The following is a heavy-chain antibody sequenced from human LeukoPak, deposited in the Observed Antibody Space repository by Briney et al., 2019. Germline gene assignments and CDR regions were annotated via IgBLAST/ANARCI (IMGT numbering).Heavy chain of an antibody. D-gene: IGHD2-2*01. J-gene: IGHJ6*03. CDR3: ARDRRIVVVPAARRYYMDV. Sequence: PGGSLRLSCAAFGFTFSSYSMNWVRQAPGKGLEWVSSISSSSSYIYYADSVKGRFTISRDNAKNSLYLQMNSLRAEDTAVYYCARDRRIVVVPAARRYYMDVWGKGTTVTVSS. V-gene: IGHV3-21*01. CDR2: ISSSSSYI. CDR1: GFTFSSYS.